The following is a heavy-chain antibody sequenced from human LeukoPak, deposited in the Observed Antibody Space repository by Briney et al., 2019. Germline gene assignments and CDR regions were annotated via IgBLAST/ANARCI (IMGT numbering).Heavy chain of an antibody. V-gene: IGHV3-21*01. CDR1: GFTFSTYS. CDR3: ARGVYSSSWYSDY. J-gene: IGHJ4*02. CDR2: ISSSSSYI. D-gene: IGHD6-13*01. Sequence: GGSLRLSCAASGFTFSTYSMNCVRQAPGKGLEWVSSISSSSSYIYYADSVKGRFTISRDNAKNSLFLQMNSLRAEDTAVYYCARGVYSSSWYSDYWGQGTLVTVSS.